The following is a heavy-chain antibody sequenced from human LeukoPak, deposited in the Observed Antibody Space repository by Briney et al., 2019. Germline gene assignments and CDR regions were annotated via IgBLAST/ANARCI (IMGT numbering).Heavy chain of an antibody. CDR3: AKDGGRDYCFDY. Sequence: GGSLRLSCAASGFTFSSYGMHWVRQAPGKGLEWVAVIWYDGSNKYYADSVKGRFTISRDNSKNTLYLQMNSLRAEDTAVYYCAKDGGRDYCFDYWGQGTLVTVSS. CDR2: IWYDGSNK. V-gene: IGHV3-33*06. J-gene: IGHJ4*02. CDR1: GFTFSSYG. D-gene: IGHD3-16*01.